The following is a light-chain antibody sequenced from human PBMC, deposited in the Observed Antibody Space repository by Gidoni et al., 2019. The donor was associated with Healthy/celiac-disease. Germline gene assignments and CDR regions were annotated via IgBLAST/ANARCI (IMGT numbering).Light chain of an antibody. V-gene: IGKV1-33*01. J-gene: IGKJ2*01. CDR3: QQYDNLPCT. CDR2: DAS. CDR1: QDISNY. Sequence: IQITQSSSSLSASVGDRVTIPCQASQDISNYLNWYQQKPGKAPKLLIYDASNLETGVPSRFSGSGSGTDFTFTISSLQPEDIATYYCQQYDNLPCTFGQGTKLEIK.